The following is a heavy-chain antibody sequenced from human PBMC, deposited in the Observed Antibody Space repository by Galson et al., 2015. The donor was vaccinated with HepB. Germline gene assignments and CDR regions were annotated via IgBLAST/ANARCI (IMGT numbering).Heavy chain of an antibody. CDR2: INTDGGST. D-gene: IGHD6-19*01. Sequence: SLRLSCAASGFTLNNYWMNWVRQAPGKGLVWVSLINTDGGSTTYADSVKGRFTISRDNAKNTVYLQMNSLRVEDTAIYYCATTGSSGNFGFWGQGTLVTVSS. J-gene: IGHJ4*02. CDR1: GFTLNNYW. CDR3: ATTGSSGNFGF. V-gene: IGHV3-74*01.